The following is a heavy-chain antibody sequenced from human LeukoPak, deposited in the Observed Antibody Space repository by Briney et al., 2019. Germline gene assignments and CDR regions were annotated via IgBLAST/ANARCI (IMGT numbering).Heavy chain of an antibody. Sequence: ASVKVSCKASGYTFISFDIDWVRQATGQGLEWMGWMSPKSGNTDYAQKFQGRVTMTRDTSISTAYMELSSLRSEDTAVYYCARTYYYDSGSDNWFDPWGQGTLVTVSS. CDR1: GYTFISFD. V-gene: IGHV1-8*01. CDR2: MSPKSGNT. D-gene: IGHD3-10*01. J-gene: IGHJ5*02. CDR3: ARTYYYDSGSDNWFDP.